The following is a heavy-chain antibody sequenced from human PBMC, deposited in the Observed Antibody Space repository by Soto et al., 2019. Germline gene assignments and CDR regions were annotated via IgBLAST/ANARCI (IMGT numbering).Heavy chain of an antibody. CDR3: ARTYNWFDP. J-gene: IGHJ5*02. V-gene: IGHV4-59*01. CDR2: TYYSGST. Sequence: PSETLSLTCTVSGGSISSYYWSWIRQPPGKGLEWIGYTYYSGSTNYNPSLKSRVTISVDTSKNQFSLKLSSVTAADTAVYYCARTYNWFDPWGQGTLVTVSS. CDR1: GGSISSYY.